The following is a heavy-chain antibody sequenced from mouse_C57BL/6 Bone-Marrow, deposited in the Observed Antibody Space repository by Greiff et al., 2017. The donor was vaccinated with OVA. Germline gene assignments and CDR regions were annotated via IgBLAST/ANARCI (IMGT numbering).Heavy chain of an antibody. V-gene: IGHV5-17*03. CDR3: ASPDY. CDR1: GFTFSDYG. CDR2: ISSGSSTI. Sequence: EVKLEESGGGLVKPGGSLKLSCAASGFTFSDYGMHWVRQAPEKGLEWVAYISSGSSTIYYADTVKGRFTISRDNAKNTLYLQMSSLKSEDTAMYYCASPDYWGQGTTLTVSS. J-gene: IGHJ2*01.